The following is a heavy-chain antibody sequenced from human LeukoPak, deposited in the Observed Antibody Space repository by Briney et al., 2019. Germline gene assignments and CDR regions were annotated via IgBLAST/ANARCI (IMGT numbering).Heavy chain of an antibody. Sequence: GGSLRLSCAASGFTFTAYTMNWVRQAPGKGLEWLSSISSSSTYIYYADSVKGRFTISRDNAKNSLYLQMNSLRAEDTAVYYCAREGTFYDSSNLDVWGQGTTVTVSS. J-gene: IGHJ6*02. CDR2: ISSSSTYI. CDR1: GFTFTAYT. V-gene: IGHV3-21*01. D-gene: IGHD3-22*01. CDR3: AREGTFYDSSNLDV.